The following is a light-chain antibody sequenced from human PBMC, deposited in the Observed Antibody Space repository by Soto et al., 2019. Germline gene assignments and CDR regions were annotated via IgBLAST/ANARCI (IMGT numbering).Light chain of an antibody. CDR2: GAS. J-gene: IGKJ1*01. CDR1: QSVSSSY. CDR3: QQYGSSPRT. V-gene: IGKV3-20*01. Sequence: EIVLSQAPGTLSLSPGERVTLSCRASQSVSSSYLAWYQQKPGQAPRLLIYGASSRATGIPDRFSGSGSGTDFTLTISRLEPEDFAVYYCQQYGSSPRTFGQGTNVEIK.